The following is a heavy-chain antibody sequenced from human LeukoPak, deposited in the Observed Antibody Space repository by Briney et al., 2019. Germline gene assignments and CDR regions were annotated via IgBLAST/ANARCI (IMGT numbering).Heavy chain of an antibody. CDR2: KNQDGSEK. V-gene: IGHV3-7*03. CDR3: SRAVEV. CDR1: GFIFRSYW. Sequence: GVSLRLSCEVSGFIFRSYWMDWARQAPGRGLEWVANKNQDGSEKYFVDSVKGRLTISRDNAKNSLYLQMNSQRAEDTTECYFSRAVEVWGKGTTVTVSS. J-gene: IGHJ6*04.